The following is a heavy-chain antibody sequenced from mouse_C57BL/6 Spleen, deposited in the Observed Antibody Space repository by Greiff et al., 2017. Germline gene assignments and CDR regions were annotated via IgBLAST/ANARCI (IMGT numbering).Heavy chain of an antibody. Sequence: VQLKESGPGLVAPSQSLSITCTVSGFSLTSYGVHWVRQPPGKGLEWLVVIWRDGSTTYYSALKSRLSNSKDNSKSQVIAKMNSLRTADTAMDYYARHKGGPFAYWGQGTLVTVSA. CDR1: GFSLTSYG. D-gene: IGHD1-1*02. J-gene: IGHJ3*01. V-gene: IGHV2-6-1*01. CDR3: ARHKGGPFAY. CDR2: IWRDGST.